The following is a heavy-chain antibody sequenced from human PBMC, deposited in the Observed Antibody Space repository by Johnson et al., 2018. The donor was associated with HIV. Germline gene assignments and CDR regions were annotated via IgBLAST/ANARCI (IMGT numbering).Heavy chain of an antibody. Sequence: EQLVESGGGWIQPGGSLRLSCAASRFTFSGYAMSWVRQAPGKGLEWVSGINAGGDTYYADSVTGRFTISRDRSKNTVSLQMNSLRVEDTAVYYCARDDRPDGFDIWGQGTMVTVSS. V-gene: IGHV3-23*04. CDR3: ARDDRPDGFDI. CDR2: INAGGDT. D-gene: IGHD1-14*01. J-gene: IGHJ3*02. CDR1: RFTFSGYA.